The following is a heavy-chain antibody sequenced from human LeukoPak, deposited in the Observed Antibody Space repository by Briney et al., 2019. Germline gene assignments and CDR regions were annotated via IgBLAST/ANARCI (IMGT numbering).Heavy chain of an antibody. J-gene: IGHJ6*03. CDR1: GYTFTSYG. Sequence: ASVKVSCKASGYTFTSYGISWVRQAPGQGLEWMGWISAYNGNTNYEQTLQGRVTMTTDTSTSTAYMELRSLRSDDTAVYYCARLGSSGWFQTYYYYYMDVWGKGTTVTVSS. V-gene: IGHV1-18*01. CDR2: ISAYNGNT. D-gene: IGHD6-19*01. CDR3: ARLGSSGWFQTYYYYYMDV.